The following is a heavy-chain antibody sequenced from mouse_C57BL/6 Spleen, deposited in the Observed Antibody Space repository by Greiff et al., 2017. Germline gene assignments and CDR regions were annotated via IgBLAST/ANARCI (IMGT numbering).Heavy chain of an antibody. CDR1: GFTFSSYG. Sequence: EVMLVESGGDLVKPGGSLKLSCAASGFTFSSYGMSWVRQTPDKRLEWVATISSGGSYTYYPDSVKGRFTISRDNAKNTLYLQMSSLKSEDTAMYYCARHRITTAPYYYAMDYWGQGTSVTVSS. D-gene: IGHD1-2*01. CDR3: ARHRITTAPYYYAMDY. J-gene: IGHJ4*01. V-gene: IGHV5-6*01. CDR2: ISSGGSYT.